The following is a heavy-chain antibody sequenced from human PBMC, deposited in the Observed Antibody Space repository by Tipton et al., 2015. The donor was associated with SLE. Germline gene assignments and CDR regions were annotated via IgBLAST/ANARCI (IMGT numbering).Heavy chain of an antibody. CDR2: IYYSGGT. V-gene: IGHV4-39*01. D-gene: IGHD2-2*01. Sequence: GLVKPSETLSLTCTVSGGSISSGSYYWAWIRQPPGKGLEWIGSIYYSGGTDHNPSLKSRVTISVDTSNNRFSLNLSSVTAADTAVYYCARQEGIVAPVDYWGQGTLVTVSS. CDR3: ARQEGIVAPVDY. CDR1: GGSISSGSYY. J-gene: IGHJ4*02.